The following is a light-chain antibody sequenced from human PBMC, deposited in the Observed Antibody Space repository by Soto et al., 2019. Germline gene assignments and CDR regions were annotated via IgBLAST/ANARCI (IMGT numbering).Light chain of an antibody. CDR3: AAWDDSLSDWV. CDR1: SSNIGSDY. V-gene: IGLV1-47*01. J-gene: IGLJ3*02. Sequence: QSVLTQPPSASGTPGQSVTISCSGSSSNIGSDYVYWYQQLPGTAPKLLIYRNDQRSSGVPDRFSGSKSGTSASLAISGLRSEDEADYYCAAWDDSLSDWVFGGGTKLTVL. CDR2: RND.